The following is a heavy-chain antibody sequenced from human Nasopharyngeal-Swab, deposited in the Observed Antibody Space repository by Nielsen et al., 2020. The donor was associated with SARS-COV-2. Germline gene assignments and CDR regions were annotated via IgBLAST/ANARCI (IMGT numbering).Heavy chain of an antibody. J-gene: IGHJ4*02. V-gene: IGHV3-21*01. D-gene: IGHD3-22*01. CDR1: GFTFSSYS. Sequence: GGSLRLSCAASGFTFSSYSMNWVRQAPGKGLEWVSSISSSSSYIYYADSVKGRFTISRDNAKNSLYLQMNSLRAEDTAVYYCARDDYDEGGAFDYWGQGTLVTVSS. CDR3: ARDDYDEGGAFDY. CDR2: ISSSSSYI.